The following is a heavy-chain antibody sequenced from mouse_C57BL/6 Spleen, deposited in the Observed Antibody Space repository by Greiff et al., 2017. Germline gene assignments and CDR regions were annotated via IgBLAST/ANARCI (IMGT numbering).Heavy chain of an antibody. D-gene: IGHD2-5*01. Sequence: EVQLVESGGGLVKPGGSLKLSCAASGFTFSDYGMHWVRQAPEKGLEWVAYISSGSSTIYYAATVKGRFTLSRDNAKNTLFLQMTSLRSEDTAMYYCARAPYYSKGYFYVWGTGTTVTVSS. J-gene: IGHJ1*03. CDR1: GFTFSDYG. CDR2: ISSGSSTI. V-gene: IGHV5-17*01. CDR3: ARAPYYSKGYFYV.